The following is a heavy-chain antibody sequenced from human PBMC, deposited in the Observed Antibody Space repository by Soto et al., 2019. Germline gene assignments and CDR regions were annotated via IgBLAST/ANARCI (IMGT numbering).Heavy chain of an antibody. Sequence: TLSLPCAVAGGSISSGSYACSWIRQPPGKGLEWIVYIYHSGSTYCNPSLKSRVTISVDRSKNQFSLKLSSVTAADTAVYYCAREHPGYCSGGSCYSPGYFDYWGQRTLVTVS. J-gene: IGHJ4*02. CDR3: AREHPGYCSGGSCYSPGYFDY. D-gene: IGHD2-15*01. CDR1: GGSISSGSYA. V-gene: IGHV4-30-2*01. CDR2: IYHSGST.